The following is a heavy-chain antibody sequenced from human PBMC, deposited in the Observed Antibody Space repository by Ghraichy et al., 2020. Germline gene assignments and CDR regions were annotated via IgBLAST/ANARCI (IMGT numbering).Heavy chain of an antibody. CDR1: GFTFSSYG. D-gene: IGHD2-2*01. J-gene: IGHJ3*02. Sequence: GGSLRLSCAASGFTFSSYGIHWVRQAPGEGLEWVSVVSYDGSVSHHADSVKGRFTISRDNSKNTVYLQMNSLRPEDTALYYCAKGGAYCTSTSCRYDAFDIWGQGTMVTVSS. V-gene: IGHV3-30*18. CDR2: VSYDGSVS. CDR3: AKGGAYCTSTSCRYDAFDI.